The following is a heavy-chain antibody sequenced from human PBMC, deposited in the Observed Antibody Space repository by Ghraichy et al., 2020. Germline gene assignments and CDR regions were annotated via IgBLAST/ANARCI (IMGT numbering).Heavy chain of an antibody. Sequence: ASVKVSCKASGYTFTGYYIHWVRQAPGQGLEWMGWINPNSGGINYAQKFQGRVTMTRDTSISTAYMELSGLKSDDTAVYYCAREGYSGYDYHIDYWGKGTLVTVSS. D-gene: IGHD5-12*01. CDR2: INPNSGGI. V-gene: IGHV1-2*02. CDR3: AREGYSGYDYHIDY. CDR1: GYTFTGYY. J-gene: IGHJ4*02.